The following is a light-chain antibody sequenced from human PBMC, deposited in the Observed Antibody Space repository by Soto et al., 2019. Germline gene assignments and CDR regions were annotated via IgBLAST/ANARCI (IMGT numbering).Light chain of an antibody. V-gene: IGKV2-28*01. J-gene: IGKJ3*01. Sequence: DIVMTQSPPSLSVTPGEPASISCRSSQSLLHSDGYTYVDWYVQRPGQSPQLLIYLGSNRAYGVPDRISGSGSGTDFTLKISKVASEDVGIYYCMQVLHTPFSFGPGTKVDFK. CDR2: LGS. CDR3: MQVLHTPFS. CDR1: QSLLHSDGYTY.